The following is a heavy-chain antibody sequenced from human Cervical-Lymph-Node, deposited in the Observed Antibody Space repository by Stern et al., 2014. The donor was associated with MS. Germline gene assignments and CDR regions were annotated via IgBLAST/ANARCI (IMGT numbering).Heavy chain of an antibody. J-gene: IGHJ4*02. Sequence: EVQLVESGGGLIQPGGSLRLSCAASGFSVSSDYMTWVRQAPGQGLEWVSVIYSGGNTHYSDSVKGRFTISRGDSKNTLYLQMNNLTAGDTAMYYCARGSAGVGILYYWGQGALVTVSS. V-gene: IGHV3-53*01. CDR3: ARGSAGVGILYY. CDR2: IYSGGNT. CDR1: GFSVSSDY. D-gene: IGHD3-3*01.